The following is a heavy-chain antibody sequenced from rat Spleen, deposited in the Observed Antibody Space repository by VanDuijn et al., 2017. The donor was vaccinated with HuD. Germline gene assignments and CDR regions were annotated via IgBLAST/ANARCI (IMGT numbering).Heavy chain of an antibody. J-gene: IGHJ4*01. Sequence: QVQLKESGPGLVQPSQTLSLTCTVSGLSLTSNTVSWIRQSPGKGLEWMGGIWGDGSTEYISALKSRLSISRDTSKSQVFLKMNSLQTDDTAIYFCTGGDVMDAWGQGASVTVSS. CDR2: IWGDGST. CDR1: GLSLTSNT. CDR3: TGGDVMDA. V-gene: IGHV2-47*01.